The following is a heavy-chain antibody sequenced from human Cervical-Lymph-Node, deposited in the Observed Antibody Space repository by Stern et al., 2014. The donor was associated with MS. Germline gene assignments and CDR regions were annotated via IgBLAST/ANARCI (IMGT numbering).Heavy chain of an antibody. V-gene: IGHV3-33*01. CDR3: AREGWTTGDHWVSY. CDR2: IWNDGSKR. CDR1: GFIFSSYG. Sequence: VQLVESGGGVVQPGRSLRLSCATSGFIFSSYGMHWVRQAPGKGLEWVAVIWNDGSKRYYAESVKGRFTISRDNSKNTLYLQMNSLRAEDTAMYYCAREGWTTGDHWVSYWGQGTLVTVSS. D-gene: IGHD4-17*01. J-gene: IGHJ4*02.